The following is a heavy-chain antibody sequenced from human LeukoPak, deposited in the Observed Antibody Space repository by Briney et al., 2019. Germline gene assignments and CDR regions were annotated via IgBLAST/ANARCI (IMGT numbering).Heavy chain of an antibody. CDR1: GFIFSTYA. V-gene: IGHV3-48*01. D-gene: IGHD4-17*01. CDR2: ITSSTSTI. Sequence: PGGSLRPSCAASGFIFSTYAMHWVRQAPGKGLQWVSYITSSTSTISYADSVKGRFTISRDNARSSLYLQMNSLRAEDTAVYFCARAYGNAFDIWGQGTMVTVSS. J-gene: IGHJ3*02. CDR3: ARAYGNAFDI.